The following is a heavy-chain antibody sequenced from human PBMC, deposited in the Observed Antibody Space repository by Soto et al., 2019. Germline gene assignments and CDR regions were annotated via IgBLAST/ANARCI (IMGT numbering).Heavy chain of an antibody. Sequence: QVRLVQSGAEVKKPGASVRISCKASGYTFTNYHMNWVRQAPGQGLEWMGMINPSSGTTNYAQKFQDSFTVTRDTSTSTVYMEMSSLRSEDTAVYYCARDFLEVPAATSSFDPWGQGTLVTVSS. J-gene: IGHJ5*02. V-gene: IGHV1-46*01. CDR3: ARDFLEVPAATSSFDP. CDR1: GYTFTNYH. CDR2: INPSSGTT. D-gene: IGHD3-3*01.